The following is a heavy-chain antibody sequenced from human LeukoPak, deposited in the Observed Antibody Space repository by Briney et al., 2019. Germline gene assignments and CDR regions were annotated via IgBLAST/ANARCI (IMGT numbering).Heavy chain of an antibody. D-gene: IGHD3-10*01. CDR1: RYTFTAYY. Sequence: ASVKVSCKASRYTFTAYYIHWVRQAPEQGLESMGWIDPNSGSTKYAQKFQGRVTMTRDTSISTAYMELTRLTSDDTALYYCARGPNHYGSGRDYFDDWGQGTPVSVSS. J-gene: IGHJ4*02. CDR3: ARGPNHYGSGRDYFDD. CDR2: IDPNSGST. V-gene: IGHV1-2*02.